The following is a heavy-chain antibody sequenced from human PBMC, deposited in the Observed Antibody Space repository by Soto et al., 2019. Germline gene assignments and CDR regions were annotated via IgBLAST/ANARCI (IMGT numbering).Heavy chain of an antibody. CDR2: ISGSGGST. CDR1: GFTFSSYA. V-gene: IGHV3-23*01. CDR3: AKDQRWRDSSRPDY. D-gene: IGHD6-13*01. J-gene: IGHJ4*02. Sequence: SLRLSCAASGFTFSSYAMSWVRQAPGKGLEWVSAISGSGGSTYYADSVKGRFTISRDNSKNTLYLQMNSLRAEDTAVYYCAKDQRWRDSSRPDYWGQGTLVTVSS.